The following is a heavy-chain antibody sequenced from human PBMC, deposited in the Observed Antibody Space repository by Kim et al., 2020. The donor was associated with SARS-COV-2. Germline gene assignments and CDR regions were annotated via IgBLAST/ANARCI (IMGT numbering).Heavy chain of an antibody. V-gene: IGHV1-24*01. J-gene: IGHJ5*02. D-gene: IGHD6-19*01. CDR2: FDPEDGET. CDR3: ATGRSSGWSSVDWFDP. CDR1: GYTLTELS. Sequence: ASVKVSCKVSGYTLTELSMHWVRQAPGKGLEWMGGFDPEDGETIYAQKFQGRVTMTEDTSTDTAYMELSSLRSEDTAVYYCATGRSSGWSSVDWFDPWGQGTLVTVSS.